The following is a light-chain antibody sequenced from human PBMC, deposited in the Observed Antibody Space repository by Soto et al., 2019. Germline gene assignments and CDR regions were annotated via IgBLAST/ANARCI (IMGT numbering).Light chain of an antibody. V-gene: IGKV3-20*01. Sequence: EIVLTPSPGTLSFSPGEGATLSCRASQSVSSDLAWYQQKPGQAPRLLIYEASSRATGIPDRFSGSGSGTDFTLTISRLEPEDFAVYFCQHYDNSRTFGQGTKVDIK. CDR1: QSVSSD. CDR3: QHYDNSRT. J-gene: IGKJ1*01. CDR2: EAS.